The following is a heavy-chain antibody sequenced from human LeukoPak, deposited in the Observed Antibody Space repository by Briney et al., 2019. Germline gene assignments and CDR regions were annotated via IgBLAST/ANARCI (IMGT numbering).Heavy chain of an antibody. CDR2: ISSSSSYI. Sequence: GGSLRLSCAASGFTFSSYWMSWVRQAPGKGLEWVSSISSSSSYIYYADSLKGRFTISRDNAKNSLYLQMNSLRAEDTAVYYCARDSALFDYYDSSGFFGYWGQGTLVTVSS. D-gene: IGHD3-22*01. CDR1: GFTFSSYW. V-gene: IGHV3-21*01. CDR3: ARDSALFDYYDSSGFFGY. J-gene: IGHJ4*02.